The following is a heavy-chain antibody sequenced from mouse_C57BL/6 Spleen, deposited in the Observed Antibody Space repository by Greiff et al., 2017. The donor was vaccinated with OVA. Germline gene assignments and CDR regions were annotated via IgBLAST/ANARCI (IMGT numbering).Heavy chain of an antibody. V-gene: IGHV1-4*01. CDR1: GYTFTSYT. CDR3: ARWDYSNYGYCDY. J-gene: IGHJ2*01. Sequence: QVQLQQSGAELARPGASVKMSCKASGYTFTSYTMHWVKQRPGQGLEWIGYINPSSGYTKYNQKFKDKATLTADKSSSTAYMQLSSLTSEDSAFYYCARWDYSNYGYCDYWGQGTTLTVSS. D-gene: IGHD2-5*01. CDR2: INPSSGYT.